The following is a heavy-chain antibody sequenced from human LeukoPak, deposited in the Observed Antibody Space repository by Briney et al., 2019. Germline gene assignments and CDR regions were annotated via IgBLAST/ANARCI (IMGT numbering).Heavy chain of an antibody. V-gene: IGHV4-34*01. CDR2: INHSGST. J-gene: IGHJ4*02. D-gene: IGHD6-13*01. CDR1: GGSFSGYY. CDR3: ASIAAAGDFDY. Sequence: SETLSLTCAVYGGSFSGYYWSWLRQPPGKGLEWIGEINHSGSTNYNPSLKSRVTISVDTSKNQFSLKLSSVTAADTAVYYCASIAAAGDFDYWGQGTLVTVSS.